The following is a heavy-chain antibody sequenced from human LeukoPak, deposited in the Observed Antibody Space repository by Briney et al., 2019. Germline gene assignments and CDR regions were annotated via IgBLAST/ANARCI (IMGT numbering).Heavy chain of an antibody. Sequence: GGSLRLSCAAPGVTFSNYAMHWVRQAPGKGLEWVAVIWYDGSNKYYADSVKGRFTISRDNSKNTLYLQMNSLRAEDTAVYYCASGYCSGGSCYSFDYWGQGTLVTVSS. CDR2: IWYDGSNK. CDR3: ASGYCSGGSCYSFDY. V-gene: IGHV3-33*08. D-gene: IGHD2-15*01. CDR1: GVTFSNYA. J-gene: IGHJ4*02.